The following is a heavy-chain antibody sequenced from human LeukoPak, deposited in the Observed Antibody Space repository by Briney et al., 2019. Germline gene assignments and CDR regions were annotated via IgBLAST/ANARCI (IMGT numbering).Heavy chain of an antibody. D-gene: IGHD2-21*01. V-gene: IGHV3-21*01. J-gene: IGHJ4*02. Sequence: PGGSLRLSCAASVFTFSSYSMNWARQAPGKGLQWVSSISSSSSYKDYAESVKGQFTISRDNAKNSLYLQMNSLRAEDTVFFQGEDGIRDTEVVSDYWGQGTLVTVSS. CDR3: EDGIRDTEVVSDY. CDR1: VFTFSSYS. CDR2: ISSSSSYK.